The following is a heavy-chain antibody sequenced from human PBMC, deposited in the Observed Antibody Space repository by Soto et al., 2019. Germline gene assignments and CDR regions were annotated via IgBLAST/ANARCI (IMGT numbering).Heavy chain of an antibody. Sequence: PGGSLRLSCAASGFAFDVYSMQWVRQAPGKGLEWVAVISHDGKNKYYADSVKGRFNFSRDNAKNTLYLQMDRLREEDTAVYYCAKDRGSSGWNRIYYFYGMDVWGQGTTVTVSS. CDR2: ISHDGKNK. CDR1: GFAFDVYS. D-gene: IGHD6-19*01. V-gene: IGHV3-30*18. CDR3: AKDRGSSGWNRIYYFYGMDV. J-gene: IGHJ6*02.